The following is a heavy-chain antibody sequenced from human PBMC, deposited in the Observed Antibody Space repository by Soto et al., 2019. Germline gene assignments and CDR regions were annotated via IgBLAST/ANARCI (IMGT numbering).Heavy chain of an antibody. D-gene: IGHD3-16*02. Sequence: GESLKISCKGSGYSFTSYWIGWVRQMPGKGLEWMGIIYPGDSDTRYSQSFQGQVTISADKSISTAYLQWSSLKASDTAMYYCATIAGGDYDYIWGSYRYTAYDAFDIWGQGTMVTVSS. V-gene: IGHV5-51*01. CDR2: IYPGDSDT. CDR1: GYSFTSYW. J-gene: IGHJ3*02. CDR3: ATIAGGDYDYIWGSYRYTAYDAFDI.